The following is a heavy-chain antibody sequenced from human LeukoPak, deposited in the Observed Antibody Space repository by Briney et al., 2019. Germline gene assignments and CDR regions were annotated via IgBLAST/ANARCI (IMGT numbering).Heavy chain of an antibody. CDR3: ARTYYYDSSGYDAFDI. J-gene: IGHJ3*02. D-gene: IGHD3-22*01. CDR2: IWYDGSNK. Sequence: GGSLRLSCAASGFTFSSYSMNWVRQAPGKGLEWVAVIWYDGSNKYYADSVKGRFTISRDNSKNTLYLQMNSLRAEDTAVYYCARTYYYDSSGYDAFDIWGQGTMVTVSS. CDR1: GFTFSSYS. V-gene: IGHV3-33*08.